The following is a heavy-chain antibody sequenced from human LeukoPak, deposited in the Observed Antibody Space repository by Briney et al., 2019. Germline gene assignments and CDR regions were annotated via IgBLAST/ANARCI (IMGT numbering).Heavy chain of an antibody. V-gene: IGHV5-51*01. CDR1: GYSFTSYW. CDR2: IYPGDSDT. CDR3: ATSSEPYSSSWYSHYGMDV. Sequence: GESLKISCKGSGYSFTSYWIGWVRQMPGKGLEWMGIIYPGDSDTRYSPSFQGQVTISADKSISTAYLQWSSLKASDTAMYYCATSSEPYSSSWYSHYGMDVWGQGTTATVSS. J-gene: IGHJ6*02. D-gene: IGHD6-13*01.